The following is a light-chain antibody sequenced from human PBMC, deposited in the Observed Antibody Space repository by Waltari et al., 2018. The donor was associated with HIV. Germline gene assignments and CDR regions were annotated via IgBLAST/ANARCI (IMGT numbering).Light chain of an antibody. Sequence: DIQMTQSPSTLSESVGDRVTITCRASQSIGDLLAWYQQKPGKAPKLLIYRASSLESGVPSSFSGSGSGTQFTLTISSLQPDDFATYYCQHYNTFRWTFGQGTKVEIK. J-gene: IGKJ1*01. CDR1: QSIGDL. CDR3: QHYNTFRWT. V-gene: IGKV1-5*03. CDR2: RAS.